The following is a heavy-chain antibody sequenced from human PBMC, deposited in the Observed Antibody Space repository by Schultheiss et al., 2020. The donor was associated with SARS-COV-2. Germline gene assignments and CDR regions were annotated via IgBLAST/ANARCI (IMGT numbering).Heavy chain of an antibody. Sequence: SETLSLTCTVSGGSISSGGYYWSWIRQHPGKGLEWIGYIYYSGSTYYNPSLKSRVTISVDTSKNQFSLKLSSVTAADTAVYYCARLQVWDKGPTANFDSWGRGSLVTVS. V-gene: IGHV4-31*03. J-gene: IGHJ4*02. CDR3: ARLQVWDKGPTANFDS. D-gene: IGHD1-26*01. CDR2: IYYSGST. CDR1: GGSISSGGYY.